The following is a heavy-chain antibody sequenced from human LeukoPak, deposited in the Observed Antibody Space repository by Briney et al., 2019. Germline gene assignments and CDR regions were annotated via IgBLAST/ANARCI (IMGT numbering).Heavy chain of an antibody. Sequence: GGSLRLSCVVSGFTFSSHGMHWVRQAPGKGLEWVAFIRYDGSNKYYADSVKGRFTISRDNSKNTLYLRVNSLRAEDTAVYYCAKGTKYDILTTYRRSRLLGDYWGQGTLVTVSS. CDR2: IRYDGSNK. CDR3: AKGTKYDILTTYRRSRLLGDY. J-gene: IGHJ4*02. D-gene: IGHD3-9*01. V-gene: IGHV3-30*02. CDR1: GFTFSSHG.